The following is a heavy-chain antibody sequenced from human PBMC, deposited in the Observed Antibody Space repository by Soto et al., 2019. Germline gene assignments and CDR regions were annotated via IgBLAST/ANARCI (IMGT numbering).Heavy chain of an antibody. D-gene: IGHD4-17*01. Sequence: QVQLQESGPGLVKPSQTLSLTCTVSGGSISSGGYYWSWIRQHPGKGLELIGYIYYSGSTYYNPSLQSRVTISVDTSKNQFSLKLGSVTAADTAVYYCARDVDYGDHTYYYYCGMDVWGQGTTVTVSS. J-gene: IGHJ6*02. CDR1: GGSISSGGYY. V-gene: IGHV4-31*03. CDR3: ARDVDYGDHTYYYYCGMDV. CDR2: IYYSGST.